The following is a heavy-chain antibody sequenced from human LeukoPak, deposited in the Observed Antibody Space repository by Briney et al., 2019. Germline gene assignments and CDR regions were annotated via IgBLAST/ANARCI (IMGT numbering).Heavy chain of an antibody. J-gene: IGHJ6*02. Sequence: SVKVSCKASGGTFSSYAISWVRQAPGQGLEWMGRIIPILGIANYAQKLQGRVTMTTDTSTSTAYMELRSLRSDDTAVYYCARDYDFWSAHLHYYYYYGMDVWGQGTTVTVSS. V-gene: IGHV1-69*04. CDR1: GGTFSSYA. CDR2: IIPILGIA. CDR3: ARDYDFWSAHLHYYYYYGMDV. D-gene: IGHD3-3*01.